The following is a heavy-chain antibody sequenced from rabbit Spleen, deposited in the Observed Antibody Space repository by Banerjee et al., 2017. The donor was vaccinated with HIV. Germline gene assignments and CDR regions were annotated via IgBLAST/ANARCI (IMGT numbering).Heavy chain of an antibody. J-gene: IGHJ4*01. D-gene: IGHD4-2*01. V-gene: IGHV1S40*01. CDR3: ARDAAGREDFNL. CDR1: GFSFSSSDY. Sequence: QSLEESGGGLVQPEGSLALTCKASGFSFSSSDYICWVRQAPGKGLEWIACIDVTKDGSTYYTSWAKGRFTIYRTSSTTVALQVTSLTAADTATYFCARDAAGREDFNLWGQGTLVTVS. CDR2: IDVTKDGST.